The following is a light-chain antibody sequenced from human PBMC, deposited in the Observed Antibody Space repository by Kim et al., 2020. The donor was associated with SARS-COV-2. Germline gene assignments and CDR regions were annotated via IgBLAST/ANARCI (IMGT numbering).Light chain of an antibody. J-gene: IGKJ2*01. V-gene: IGKV3-15*01. Sequence: VSPRASATPSCRAHQSVSSNLAWCQQRPGQAPRLLIYDASTRATGISARFSGYGSGTEFTLPISNLQSEDFAIYFCQQYNNWRPYTFGQGTKLEI. CDR1: QSVSSN. CDR3: QQYNNWRPYT. CDR2: DAS.